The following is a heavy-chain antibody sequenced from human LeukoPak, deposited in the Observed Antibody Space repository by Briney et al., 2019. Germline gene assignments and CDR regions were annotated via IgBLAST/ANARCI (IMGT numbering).Heavy chain of an antibody. CDR3: ARHLSGVTGYTYGRGIDY. Sequence: GGSLTLSCAASGFMFSSYWMSWVRQAPGKGLEWVANIKKDGSEKYYVGSVKGRFTISRDNEKTSLYLQMISLRAEDTAVYYCARHLSGVTGYTYGRGIDYWGQGTLVTVSS. D-gene: IGHD5-18*01. CDR2: IKKDGSEK. J-gene: IGHJ4*02. V-gene: IGHV3-7*01. CDR1: GFMFSSYW.